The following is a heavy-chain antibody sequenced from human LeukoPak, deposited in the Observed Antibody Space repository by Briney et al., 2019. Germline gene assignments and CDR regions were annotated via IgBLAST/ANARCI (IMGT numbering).Heavy chain of an antibody. V-gene: IGHV3-30*04. CDR1: GFTFSSYA. CDR2: ISYDGSNK. J-gene: IGHJ4*02. Sequence: GRSLRLSCAASGFTFSSYAMHWVRQAPGKGLEWVAVISYDGSNKYYADSVKGRFTISRDNGKNTLFLQMNSLRAEDAAVYYCVRGNDYGGPHYWGQGTLVTVSS. CDR3: VRGNDYGGPHY. D-gene: IGHD4-23*01.